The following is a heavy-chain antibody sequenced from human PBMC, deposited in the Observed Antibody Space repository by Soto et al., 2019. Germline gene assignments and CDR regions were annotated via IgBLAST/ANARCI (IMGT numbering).Heavy chain of an antibody. CDR3: GGAFISSRVDY. CDR2: ISSNGGST. Sequence: GGSLSLSCSASGFTFSSYAMHWVRQAPGKGLEYVSAISSNGGSTYYADSVKGRFTISRDNSKNTLYLQMSSLRAEDTAVYYCGGAFISSRVDYWGQGTLVTVSS. D-gene: IGHD1-26*01. V-gene: IGHV3-64D*08. J-gene: IGHJ4*02. CDR1: GFTFSSYA.